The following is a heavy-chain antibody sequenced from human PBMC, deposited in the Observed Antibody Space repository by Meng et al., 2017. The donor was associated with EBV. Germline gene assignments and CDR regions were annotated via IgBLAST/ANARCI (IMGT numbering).Heavy chain of an antibody. J-gene: IGHJ4*02. V-gene: IGHV1-69*06. Sequence: GQWVRSGAGVKKPGPSVKVACKASGGTFSSYAISWVRQAPGQGLEWMGGIIPIFGTANYAQKFQGRVTITADKSTSTAYMELSSLRSEDTAVYYCARAEIAAAGRLDYWGQGTLVTVSS. CDR3: ARAEIAAAGRLDY. CDR2: IIPIFGTA. CDR1: GGTFSSYA. D-gene: IGHD6-13*01.